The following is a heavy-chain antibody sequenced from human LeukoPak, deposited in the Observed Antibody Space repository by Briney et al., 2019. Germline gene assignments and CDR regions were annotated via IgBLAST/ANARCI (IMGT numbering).Heavy chain of an antibody. D-gene: IGHD3-10*01. CDR3: ARDPRRFGELFHPAFDY. CDR2: IYYSGST. V-gene: IGHV4-39*07. J-gene: IGHJ4*02. CDR1: GGSISSSSYY. Sequence: SETLSLTCTVSGGSISSSSYYWGWIRQPPGKGLEWIGSIYYSGSTYYNPSLKSRVTISVDTSKNQFSLKLSSVTAADTAVYYCARDPRRFGELFHPAFDYWGQGTLVTVSS.